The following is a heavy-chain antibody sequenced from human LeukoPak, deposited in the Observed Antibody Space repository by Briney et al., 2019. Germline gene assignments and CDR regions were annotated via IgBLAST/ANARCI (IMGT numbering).Heavy chain of an antibody. J-gene: IGHJ3*01. CDR1: GFPFNTYA. CDR2: ISSNGDNT. CDR3: TRDSALLGVAFDL. Sequence: PGGSLRLSCSASGFPFNTYAIHWVRQAPGKGLEYVAGISSNGDNTDFADSAKGRFTISRDNSKSTLFLQMNSLRAEDTAVYFCTRDSALLGVAFDLWGQGTVVPSLQ. V-gene: IGHV3-64D*06. D-gene: IGHD2-15*01.